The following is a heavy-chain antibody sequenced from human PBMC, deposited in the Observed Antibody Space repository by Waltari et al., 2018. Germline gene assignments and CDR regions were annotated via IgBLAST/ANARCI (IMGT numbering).Heavy chain of an antibody. CDR2: IYYSGST. D-gene: IGHD3-10*01. Sequence: QVQLQESGPGLVKPSQTLSLTCTVSGGSISSGGYYWSWIRQPPGKGLEWIGYIYYSGSTYYNPSLKSRVTISVDTSKNQFSLKLSSVTAADTAVYYCARARITMVRGVSNFDYWGQGTLVTVSS. J-gene: IGHJ4*02. CDR1: GGSISSGGYY. CDR3: ARARITMVRGVSNFDY. V-gene: IGHV4-31*03.